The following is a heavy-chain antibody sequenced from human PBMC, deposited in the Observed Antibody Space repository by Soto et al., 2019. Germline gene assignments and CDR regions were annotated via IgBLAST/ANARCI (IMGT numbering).Heavy chain of an antibody. Sequence: GGSLRLPCSASGFTFSMFSMHWVRQAPGKGLEYVSGISSNGDSTYYADSVKGRFTISRDNSKNTLYLQMSSLRAVDTAVYYCVHPRSTVQIPPTWGQGTLVTVSS. CDR2: ISSNGDST. J-gene: IGHJ5*02. CDR3: VHPRSTVQIPPT. CDR1: GFTFSMFS. D-gene: IGHD4-17*01. V-gene: IGHV3-64D*06.